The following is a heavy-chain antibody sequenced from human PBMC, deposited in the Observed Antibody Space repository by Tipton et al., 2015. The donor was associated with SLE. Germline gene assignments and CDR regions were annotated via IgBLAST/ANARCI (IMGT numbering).Heavy chain of an antibody. Sequence: TLSLTCTVSGGSFSGYYWNWIRQPPGKGLEWIGYIYDSGTTNFNPSLKSRVIISEDTSKNQFSLKLSSVTAADTAVYYCARDRWGGPFAPWGQGTLVPVPS. V-gene: IGHV4-59*01. CDR3: ARDRWGGPFAP. CDR1: GGSFSGYY. D-gene: IGHD3-10*01. J-gene: IGHJ5*02. CDR2: IYDSGTT.